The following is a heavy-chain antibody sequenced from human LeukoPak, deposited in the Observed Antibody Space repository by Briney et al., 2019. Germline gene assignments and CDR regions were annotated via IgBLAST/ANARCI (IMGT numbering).Heavy chain of an antibody. J-gene: IGHJ4*02. CDR1: GFTFSSFV. V-gene: IGHV3-30*04. CDR3: ARDRAYYYNSLGDY. D-gene: IGHD3-22*01. CDR2: ISYDGSNQ. Sequence: QSGGSLRLSCAASGFTFSSFVMHWVRQAPGKGLEWVAVISYDGSNQYYADSMKGRFTISRDNSKNTLYLQMNGLRAEDTAVYYCARDRAYYYNSLGDYWGQGTLVTVSS.